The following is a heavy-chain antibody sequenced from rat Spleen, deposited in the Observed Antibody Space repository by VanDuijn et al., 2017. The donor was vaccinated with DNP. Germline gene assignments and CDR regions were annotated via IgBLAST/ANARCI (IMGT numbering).Heavy chain of an antibody. J-gene: IGHJ2*01. D-gene: IGHD1-12*02. CDR2: ITSGSGST. CDR3: VRPDYYDGSYPRY. CDR1: GFTFNYYW. Sequence: EVQLVESGGDLVQPGRSLKLSCVASGFTFNYYWMAWVRQVPGKGLEWIASITSGSGSTSYLDSVKGRFTISRDNAKSTLYLQMYSLRSEDMATYYCVRPDYYDGSYPRYWGQGVMVTVSS. V-gene: IGHV5-31*01.